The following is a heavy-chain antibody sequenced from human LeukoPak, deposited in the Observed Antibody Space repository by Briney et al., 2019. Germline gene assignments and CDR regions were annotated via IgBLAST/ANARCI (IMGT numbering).Heavy chain of an antibody. CDR3: ARDRNFPRDQFDY. J-gene: IGHJ4*02. D-gene: IGHD4-11*01. Sequence: PGGSLRLSCAASGFTFSSYAMSWVRQAPGKGLEWVSAISGSGGSTYYADSVKGRFTISRDNSKNTVYLQMKSLGAEDTAVYFCARDRNFPRDQFDYWGQGTLVTVSS. CDR1: GFTFSSYA. CDR2: ISGSGGST. V-gene: IGHV3-23*01.